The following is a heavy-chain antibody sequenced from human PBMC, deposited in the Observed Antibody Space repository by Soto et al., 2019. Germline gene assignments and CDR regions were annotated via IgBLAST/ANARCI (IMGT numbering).Heavy chain of an antibody. CDR1: GFSFTGHG. CDR2: IYYDGSDE. Sequence: QVQLVESGGGVVQPGRSLRLSCAASGFSFTGHGMHWVRQAPGKGLEWVALIYYDGSDEYYADSVKCRFSISRDNSKNMVYLQVNTHRAEDTSVSYWAQDKGTAPSNMWPDAVTDFDHWGQRTLVTVSS. CDR3: AQDKGTAPSNMWPDAVTDFDH. J-gene: IGHJ4*02. V-gene: IGHV3-33*06. D-gene: IGHD1-7*01.